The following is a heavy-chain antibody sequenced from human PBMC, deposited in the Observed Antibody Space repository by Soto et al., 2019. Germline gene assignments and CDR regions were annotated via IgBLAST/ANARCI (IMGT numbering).Heavy chain of an antibody. Sequence: HVTLKESGPVLVKPTETLTLTCTVSGFSLSNGKVGVSWIRQPPGKALEWLAHIFSNDEKSYGTSLKSRLTISEDTSNIQVVLTLTNVDPVDTATYYCARILFGRSVAGGYFYMDVWGKGTTVTVSS. CDR3: ARILFGRSVAGGYFYMDV. CDR1: GFSLSNGKVG. D-gene: IGHD6-19*01. V-gene: IGHV2-26*01. J-gene: IGHJ6*03. CDR2: IFSNDEK.